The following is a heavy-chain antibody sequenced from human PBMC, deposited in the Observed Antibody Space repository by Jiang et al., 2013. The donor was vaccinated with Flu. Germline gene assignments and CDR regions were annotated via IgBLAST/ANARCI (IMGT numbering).Heavy chain of an antibody. CDR3: AKGAYYDSSGRSFDY. V-gene: IGHV3-30*02. Sequence: VQLLESGGGVVQPGGSLRLSCAASGFTFSSYGMHWVRQAPGKGLEWVAFIRYDGGNKYYADSVKGRFTISRDNSKNTLYLQMNSLRAEDTAVYYCAKGAYYDSSGRSFDYWGQGTLVTVSS. D-gene: IGHD3-22*01. CDR2: IRYDGGNK. J-gene: IGHJ4*02. CDR1: GFTFSSYG.